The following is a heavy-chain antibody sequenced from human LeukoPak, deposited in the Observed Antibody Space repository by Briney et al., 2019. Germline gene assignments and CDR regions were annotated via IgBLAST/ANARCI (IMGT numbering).Heavy chain of an antibody. CDR1: GFTVSSNY. CDR3: AKDSGVGIFYFDY. CDR2: IYSGGST. J-gene: IGHJ4*02. Sequence: GGSLRLSCAASGFTVSSNYMSWVRQAPGKGLEWVSLIYSGGSTSYADSVKGRFTISRDNSKNTLYLQMNSLRAEDTAVYYCAKDSGVGIFYFDYWGQGTLVTVSS. V-gene: IGHV3-53*01. D-gene: IGHD6-13*01.